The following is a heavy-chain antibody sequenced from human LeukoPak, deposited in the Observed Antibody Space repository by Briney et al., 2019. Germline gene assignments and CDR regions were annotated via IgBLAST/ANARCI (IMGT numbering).Heavy chain of an antibody. CDR3: ARLGQNYDFWSDPFDY. V-gene: IGHV4-39*07. J-gene: IGHJ4*02. D-gene: IGHD3-3*01. CDR1: GGSISSSSYY. CDR2: IYYSGST. Sequence: SETLSLTCTVSGGSISSSSYYWGWIRQPPGKGLEWIGSIYYSGSTYSNPSLKSRVTMSVDTSKNRFSLKLSSVTAADTAVYYCARLGQNYDFWSDPFDYWGQGTLVTVSS.